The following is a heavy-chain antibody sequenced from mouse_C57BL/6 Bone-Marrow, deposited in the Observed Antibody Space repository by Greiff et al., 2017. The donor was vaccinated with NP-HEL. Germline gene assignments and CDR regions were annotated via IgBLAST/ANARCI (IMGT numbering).Heavy chain of an antibody. Sequence: EVKLMESGGGLVQPGGSLKLSCAASGFTFSDYGMAWVRQAPRKGPEWVAFISNLAYSIYYADTVTGRFTISRENAKNTLYLEMSSLRSEDTAMYYCARNYGSPPWYFDVWGTGTTVTVSS. J-gene: IGHJ1*03. V-gene: IGHV5-15*01. CDR1: GFTFSDYG. CDR2: ISNLAYSI. D-gene: IGHD1-1*01. CDR3: ARNYGSPPWYFDV.